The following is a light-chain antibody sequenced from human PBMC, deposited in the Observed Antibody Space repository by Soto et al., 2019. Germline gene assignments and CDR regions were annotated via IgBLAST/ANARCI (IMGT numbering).Light chain of an antibody. CDR2: EVG. CDR1: SSDVGSYNF. CDR3: CSYAGRSTWV. V-gene: IGLV2-23*02. J-gene: IGLJ2*01. Sequence: ALTQPASVSGSLGQSITISCTGASSDVGSYNFVSWYQQHPGKAPKVIIYEVGKWPSGVSNRFSGSKSGNTASLTISGLQAEDEADYFCCSYAGRSTWVFGGGTKLTVL.